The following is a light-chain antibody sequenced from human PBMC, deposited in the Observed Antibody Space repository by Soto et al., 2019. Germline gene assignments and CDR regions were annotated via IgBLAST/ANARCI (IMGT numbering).Light chain of an antibody. CDR2: KAS. Sequence: DIQMTQNPSTLSASVGDRVSITCRASQSSSTWLAWYQQKPGKAPKLLIYKASSLEGGDPSRFSGSGSGTEFTLTISSLQPDDFATYYCQQYNSYPWTFGQGTKV. V-gene: IGKV1-5*03. CDR3: QQYNSYPWT. CDR1: QSSSTW. J-gene: IGKJ1*01.